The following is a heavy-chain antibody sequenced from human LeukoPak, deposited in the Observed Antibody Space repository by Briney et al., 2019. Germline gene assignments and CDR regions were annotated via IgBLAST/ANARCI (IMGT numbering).Heavy chain of an antibody. CDR1: GYTFTGYY. CDR2: INPNSGGT. V-gene: IGHV1-2*02. J-gene: IGHJ4*02. CDR3: ARADTAMVYPFAY. Sequence: GASVKVSCKASGYTFTGYYMHWVRQAPGQGLEWMGWINPNSGGTNYAQKFQGRVTMTRDTSISTAYMELSRLRSDDTAVYDCARADTAMVYPFAYWGQGTLVTASS. D-gene: IGHD5-18*01.